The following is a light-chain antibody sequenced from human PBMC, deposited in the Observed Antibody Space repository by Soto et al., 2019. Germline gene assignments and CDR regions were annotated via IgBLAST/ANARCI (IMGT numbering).Light chain of an antibody. CDR2: SNN. J-gene: IGLJ1*01. CDR3: ATWDDSLNGYV. CDR1: SSNIGSNT. V-gene: IGLV1-44*01. Sequence: QSVLTQPPSVSGTPAQRVTISCSGSSSNIGSNTVNWYQQLPGTAPKLLIYSNNQRPSGVPDRFSDSKSGTSASLAISGLQSEDEADYYCATWDDSLNGYVFGTGTKLTVL.